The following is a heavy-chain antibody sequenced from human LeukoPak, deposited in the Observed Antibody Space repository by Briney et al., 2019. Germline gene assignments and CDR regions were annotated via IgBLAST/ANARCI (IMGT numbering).Heavy chain of an antibody. V-gene: IGHV3-30*04. Sequence: PGRSLRLSCAASGFTFSSYAMHWVRQAPGKGLEGGAVISYDGSNKYYADSVKGRFTISRDNSKNTLYLQMNSLRAEDTAVYYCARDRRSDTAMVTFDYWGQGTLVTVSS. CDR2: ISYDGSNK. D-gene: IGHD5-18*01. CDR3: ARDRRSDTAMVTFDY. J-gene: IGHJ4*02. CDR1: GFTFSSYA.